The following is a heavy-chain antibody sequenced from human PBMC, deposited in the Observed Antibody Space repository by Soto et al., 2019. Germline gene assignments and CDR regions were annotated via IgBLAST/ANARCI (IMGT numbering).Heavy chain of an antibody. CDR2: INNGGST. CDR1: GFDASVNY. V-gene: IGHV3-66*01. Sequence: EVQLVESGGTLVQPGGSLKLSCAASGFDASVNYMTWVRQAPGKGLEWVSAINNGGSTFYTDSVKGRFTISRDDSKNTLFLQINSLRVEDTAMYYCVRENYYYGMAVWGQGTAVTVSS. J-gene: IGHJ6*02. CDR3: VRENYYYGMAV.